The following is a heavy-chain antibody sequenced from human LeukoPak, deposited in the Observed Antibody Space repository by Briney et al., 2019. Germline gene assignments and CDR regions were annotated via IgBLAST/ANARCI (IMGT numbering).Heavy chain of an antibody. J-gene: IGHJ1*01. CDR3: ARSIQWLVHLGYFQH. CDR2: INPNSGGT. V-gene: IGHV1-2*02. CDR1: GYTFTGYY. D-gene: IGHD6-19*01. Sequence: ASVKVSCKASGYTFTGYYMHWVRPAPGQGLEWMGWINPNSGGTNYAQKFQGRVTMTRDTSISTAYMELSRLRSDDTAVYYCARSIQWLVHLGYFQHWGQGTLVTVSS.